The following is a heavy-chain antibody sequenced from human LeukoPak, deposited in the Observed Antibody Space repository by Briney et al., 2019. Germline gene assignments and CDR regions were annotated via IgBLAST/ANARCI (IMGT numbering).Heavy chain of an antibody. Sequence: PSETLSLTCTVSGGSISPYYWSWIRQPPGKGLEWIGYIYYSGSTYYNPSLKSRVTISVDRSKNQFSLKLSSVTAADTAVYYCARVEGYSSGHGRWGQGTLVTVSS. V-gene: IGHV4-59*12. CDR1: GGSISPYY. CDR3: ARVEGYSSGHGR. CDR2: IYYSGST. J-gene: IGHJ4*02. D-gene: IGHD6-19*01.